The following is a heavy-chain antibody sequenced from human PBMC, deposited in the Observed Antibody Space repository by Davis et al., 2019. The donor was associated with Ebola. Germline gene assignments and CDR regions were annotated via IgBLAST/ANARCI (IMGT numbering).Heavy chain of an antibody. CDR3: AKDQRVSV. Sequence: LKISCAASGFTFNTCWMTWVRQAPGKGLEWVANIKQDGSEKYLVDSVKGRFTISRDNARNSLYLQMNSLRAEDTAVYYCAKDQRVSVWGQGTLVTVSS. V-gene: IGHV3-7*01. J-gene: IGHJ4*02. CDR2: IKQDGSEK. CDR1: GFTFNTCW. D-gene: IGHD1-1*01.